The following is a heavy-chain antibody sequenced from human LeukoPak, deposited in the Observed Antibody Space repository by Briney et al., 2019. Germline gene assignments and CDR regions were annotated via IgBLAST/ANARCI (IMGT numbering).Heavy chain of an antibody. CDR2: ISGSGGST. V-gene: IGHV3-23*01. CDR1: GFTFSSIA. D-gene: IGHD6-19*01. Sequence: PGGSLRLSCAASGFTFSSIAMTWVRQAPGKGLEWVSAISGSGGSTYYADSVKGRFTISRDNSKNTLYLQMNSLRAEDTAVYYCAKVSGIAVAGVNYYYYGMDVWGQGTTVTVSS. J-gene: IGHJ6*02. CDR3: AKVSGIAVAGVNYYYYGMDV.